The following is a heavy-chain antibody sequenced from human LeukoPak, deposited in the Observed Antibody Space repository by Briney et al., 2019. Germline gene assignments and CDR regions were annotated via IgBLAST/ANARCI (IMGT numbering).Heavy chain of an antibody. D-gene: IGHD3-16*01. Sequence: GGSLRLSCAASGFTFSTYWRHWVRQAPGKGLVWVSRIRTDGGSTYYADSVKGRFTVSRDNAKNTLDLQMNSLRVEDTAVYYCATDRAWGGFDNWGQGTLVTVSS. J-gene: IGHJ4*02. CDR2: IRTDGGST. CDR1: GFTFSTYW. V-gene: IGHV3-74*01. CDR3: ATDRAWGGFDN.